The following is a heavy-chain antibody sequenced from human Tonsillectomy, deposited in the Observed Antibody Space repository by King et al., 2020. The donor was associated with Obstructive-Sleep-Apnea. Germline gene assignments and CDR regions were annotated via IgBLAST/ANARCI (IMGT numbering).Heavy chain of an antibody. J-gene: IGHJ4*02. D-gene: IGHD3-10*01. CDR3: VRGLPTYYYGSGNNDFDY. Sequence: QVQLVESGGGVVQPGRSLRLSCAASGFTFSSYTMHWVRQAPGKGLEWVAVISYDGSNEYHAGSVRGRFAISRDNSKNTLNLQMNSLRAEDTAVYYCVRGLPTYYYGSGNNDFDYWGQGTLVTVSS. CDR2: ISYDGSNE. V-gene: IGHV3-30*09. CDR1: GFTFSSYT.